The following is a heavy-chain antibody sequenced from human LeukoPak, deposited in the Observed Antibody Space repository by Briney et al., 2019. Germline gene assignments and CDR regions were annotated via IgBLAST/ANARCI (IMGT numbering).Heavy chain of an antibody. CDR1: GFTFSSYG. J-gene: IGHJ4*02. V-gene: IGHV3-33*01. D-gene: IGHD4-17*01. CDR3: ARHYGDYETIDY. Sequence: PGGSLRLSCAASGFTFSSYGMHWVRQAPGKGLEWVAVIWYDGSNKYYADSVKGRFTISRDNSKNTLYLQMNSLRAEDTAVYYCARHYGDYETIDYWGQGTLVTVSS. CDR2: IWYDGSNK.